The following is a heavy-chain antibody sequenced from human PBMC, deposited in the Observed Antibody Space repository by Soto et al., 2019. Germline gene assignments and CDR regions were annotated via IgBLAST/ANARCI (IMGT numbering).Heavy chain of an antibody. CDR2: ITSSSSYI. D-gene: IGHD3-16*01. J-gene: IGHJ4*02. CDR3: ARVTPTVSGTFDYFDF. V-gene: IGHV3-21*01. CDR1: GFTFSSYS. Sequence: GGSLRLSCAASGFTFSSYSMNWVRQAPGKGLEWVSSITSSSSYIYYADSVKGRFTISRDNAKNSLYLQMNSLRAEDTAVYYCARVTPTVSGTFDYFDFWGQGTRVTVAS.